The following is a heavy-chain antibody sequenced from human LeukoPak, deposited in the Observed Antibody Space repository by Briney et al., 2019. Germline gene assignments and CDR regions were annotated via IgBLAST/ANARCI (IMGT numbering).Heavy chain of an antibody. V-gene: IGHV4-4*07. CDR2: IYTSRST. CDR3: ARDGITMVRGVIIPNSLYYMDV. Sequence: SETLSLTCTVSGGSISSYYWSWIRQPAGKGLEWIGRIYTSRSTNYNPSLKSRVTMSVDTSKNQFSLKLSSVTAADTAVYYCARDGITMVRGVIIPNSLYYMDVWGKGTTVTVSS. D-gene: IGHD3-10*01. J-gene: IGHJ6*03. CDR1: GGSISSYY.